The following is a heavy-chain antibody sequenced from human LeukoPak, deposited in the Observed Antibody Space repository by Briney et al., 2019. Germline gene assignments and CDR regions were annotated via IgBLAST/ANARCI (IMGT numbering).Heavy chain of an antibody. CDR1: GGSISSSSYY. Sequence: KASETLSLTCTVAGGSISSSSYYWGWIRQPPGKGLEWIGSIYYGGNTYYNPSLKSRVTISVDTSKEQFSLRLSSVTAADTSVYFCARHDGSGSYPLDELDIWGQGTMVIVSS. J-gene: IGHJ3*02. CDR3: ARHDGSGSYPLDELDI. CDR2: IYYGGNT. D-gene: IGHD3-22*01. V-gene: IGHV4-39*01.